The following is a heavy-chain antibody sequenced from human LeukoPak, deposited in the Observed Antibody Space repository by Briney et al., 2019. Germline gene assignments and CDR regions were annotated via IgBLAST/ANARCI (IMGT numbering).Heavy chain of an antibody. V-gene: IGHV3-30-3*02. J-gene: IGHJ3*02. Sequence: GGSLRLSCAASGFTFSSYAMHWVRQAPGKGLEWVAVISYDGSNKYYADSVKGRFTISRDNSKNTLYLQMNSLRAEDTAVYYCAKPTSSGYDAFDIWGQGTMVTVSS. CDR3: AKPTSSGYDAFDI. CDR2: ISYDGSNK. CDR1: GFTFSSYA. D-gene: IGHD3-22*01.